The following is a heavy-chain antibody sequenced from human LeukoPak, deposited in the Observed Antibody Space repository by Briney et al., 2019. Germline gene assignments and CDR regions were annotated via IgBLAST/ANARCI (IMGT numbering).Heavy chain of an antibody. CDR3: AKAYSSSWYGAPFFDY. D-gene: IGHD6-13*01. CDR1: GFTFDDYA. J-gene: IGHJ4*02. V-gene: IGHV3-9*01. CDR2: ISWNGCSI. Sequence: GRSLRLSCAASGFTFDDYAMHWVRQAPGKGLEWVSGISWNGCSIGYADSVKGRFTISRDNAKNSLYLQMNSLRAEDTALYYCAKAYSSSWYGAPFFDYWGQGTLVTVSS.